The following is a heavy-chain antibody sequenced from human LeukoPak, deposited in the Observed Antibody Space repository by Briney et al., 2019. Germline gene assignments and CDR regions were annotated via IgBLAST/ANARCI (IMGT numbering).Heavy chain of an antibody. J-gene: IGHJ6*03. V-gene: IGHV3-30*04. CDR2: ISYDGSNK. Sequence: GGSLRLSCAASGFTFSSYAMHWVRQAPGKGLEWVAVISYDGSNKYYADSVKGRFTISRDNSKNTLYLQMNSLRAEDTAIYYCAKDRGTIFGVVIRQSYYMDVWGKGTTVTVSS. D-gene: IGHD3-3*01. CDR3: AKDRGTIFGVVIRQSYYMDV. CDR1: GFTFSSYA.